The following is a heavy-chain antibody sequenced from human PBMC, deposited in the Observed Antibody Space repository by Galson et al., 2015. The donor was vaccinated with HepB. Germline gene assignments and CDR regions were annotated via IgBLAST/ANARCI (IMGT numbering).Heavy chain of an antibody. Sequence: SVKVSCKASGGTFSSYAISWVQQAPGQGLEWMGGIIPIFGTANYAQKFQGRVTITADESTSTAYMELSSLRSEDTAVYYCASGLRYGGNALANWGQGTLVTVSS. J-gene: IGHJ4*02. D-gene: IGHD4-23*01. V-gene: IGHV1-69*13. CDR2: IIPIFGTA. CDR1: GGTFSSYA. CDR3: ASGLRYGGNALAN.